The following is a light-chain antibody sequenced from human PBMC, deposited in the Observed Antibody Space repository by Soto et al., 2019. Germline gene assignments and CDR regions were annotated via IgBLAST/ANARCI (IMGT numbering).Light chain of an antibody. J-gene: IGKJ4*01. CDR1: QNIAEF. CDR3: QQFYSPVLS. Sequence: DVLMTQSPSSLSASIGDRVTLTCRASQNIAEFLNWYQVKSDKGPKLLIYGTSTLQSGVPSRFSGGGSGTEFTLTISNLHPEDFAVYYCQQFYSPVLSFGGGTRVELK. CDR2: GTS. V-gene: IGKV1-39*01.